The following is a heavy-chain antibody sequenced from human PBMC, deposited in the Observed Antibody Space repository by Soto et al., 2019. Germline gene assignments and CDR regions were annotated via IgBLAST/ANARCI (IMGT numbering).Heavy chain of an antibody. CDR1: GFTFSNTW. CDR2: IKSKSDGGKT. J-gene: IGHJ4*02. CDR3: TTAGVLQFLEWLFPFDN. V-gene: IGHV3-15*07. D-gene: IGHD3-3*01. Sequence: PGGSLRLSCAASGFTFSNTWVNWVRQAPGKGLEWVGRIKSKSDGGKTDYAAPVKGKFTISRDDSKKTQYLQINRQKNEDTAVYFCTTAGVLQFLEWLFPFDNWGQGTLVTVSS.